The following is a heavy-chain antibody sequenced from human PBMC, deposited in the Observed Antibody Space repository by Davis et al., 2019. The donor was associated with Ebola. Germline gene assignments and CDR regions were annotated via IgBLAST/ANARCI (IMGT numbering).Heavy chain of an antibody. CDR1: GFTVSSNY. Sequence: PGGSLRLSCAASGFTVSSNYMSWVRQAPGKGLEWVSSISDSGGTTYYADSVKGRFTISRDNSKNTLFLQMNSLRVEDTAVYYCASEGVILFRGLLLPKYWGQGTLVTVSS. J-gene: IGHJ4*02. V-gene: IGHV3-23*01. CDR2: ISDSGGTT. CDR3: ASEGVILFRGLLLPKY. D-gene: IGHD3-10*01.